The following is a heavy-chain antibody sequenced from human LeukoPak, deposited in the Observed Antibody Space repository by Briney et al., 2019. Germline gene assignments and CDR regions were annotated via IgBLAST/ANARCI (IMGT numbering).Heavy chain of an antibody. D-gene: IGHD6-13*01. CDR1: GFTASSYG. Sequence: PGGSLRLSCAASGFTASSYGMTWVRQAPGKGLEWVSAFSATDGSAQYAESVKGRLTISRDNSKNSLYLQMNSLRDEDTAVYYCAKARIASAGTGAFDVWGQGTMVTVSS. V-gene: IGHV3-23*01. CDR3: AKARIASAGTGAFDV. CDR2: FSATDGSA. J-gene: IGHJ3*01.